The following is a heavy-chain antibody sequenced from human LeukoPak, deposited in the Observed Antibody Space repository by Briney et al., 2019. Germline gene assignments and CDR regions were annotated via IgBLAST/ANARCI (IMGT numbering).Heavy chain of an antibody. Sequence: GGSLRLSCAASGFTFSSYEMNWVRQAPGKGLEWVSSISSSSSYIYYADSVKGRFTISRDNAKNSLYLQMNSLRAEDTAVYYCARGVVAVAGTNYYYMDVWGKGTTVTVSS. CDR2: ISSSSSYI. D-gene: IGHD6-19*01. V-gene: IGHV3-21*01. J-gene: IGHJ6*03. CDR1: GFTFSSYE. CDR3: ARGVVAVAGTNYYYMDV.